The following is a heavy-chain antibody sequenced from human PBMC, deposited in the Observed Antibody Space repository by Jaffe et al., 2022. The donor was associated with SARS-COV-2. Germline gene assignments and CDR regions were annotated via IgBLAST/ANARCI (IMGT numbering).Heavy chain of an antibody. D-gene: IGHD6-13*01. CDR2: IHYIGNT. J-gene: IGHJ6*03. Sequence: QVQLQESGPRLVKPSETLSLTCTVSDGSVSSGGGYFWSWIRLPPGKGLEWIGHIHYIGNTKDNPSLKSRVTISIDTSKNQFSLKLTSVTAEDTAIYYCARVRHQGDGSSWSTVWGYSYHYYVDVWGKGTTVTVSS. CDR1: DGSVSSGGGYF. CDR3: ARVRHQGDGSSWSTVWGYSYHYYVDV. V-gene: IGHV4-61*08.